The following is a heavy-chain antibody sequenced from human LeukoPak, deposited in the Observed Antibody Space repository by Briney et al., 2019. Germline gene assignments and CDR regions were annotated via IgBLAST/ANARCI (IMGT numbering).Heavy chain of an antibody. CDR2: MNPNSGDT. J-gene: IGHJ2*01. CDR3: ARIKFDYDILTGFYSYWYFDL. V-gene: IGHV1-8*01. CDR1: GYTFTSSN. Sequence: ASVKVSCKASGYTFTSSNIHWVRQATGQGLEWMGWMNPNSGDTGLALKFQGRVTMTRNTAISTAYMELSSLTSEDTAVYYCARIKFDYDILTGFYSYWYFDLWGRGTLVTVSS. D-gene: IGHD3-9*01.